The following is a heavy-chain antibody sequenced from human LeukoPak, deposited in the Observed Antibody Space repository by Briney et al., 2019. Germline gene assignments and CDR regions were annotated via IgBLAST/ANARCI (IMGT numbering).Heavy chain of an antibody. CDR3: ARGSEAAAGAFDY. J-gene: IGHJ4*02. CDR1: GFTFRSYG. Sequence: GGSLRLSCAASGFTFRSYGMHWVRQAPGKGLEWVAIVWYDGNNKYYADSVKGRFTVSRDNSKDTVSLQLNSLRAEDTAVYYCARGSEAAAGAFDYLGQGALVTVPS. V-gene: IGHV3-33*01. CDR2: VWYDGNNK. D-gene: IGHD6-13*01.